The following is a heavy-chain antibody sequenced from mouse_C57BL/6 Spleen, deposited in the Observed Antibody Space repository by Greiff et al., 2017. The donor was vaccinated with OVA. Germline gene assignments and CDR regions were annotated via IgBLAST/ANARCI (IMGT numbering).Heavy chain of an antibody. Sequence: EVMLVESGGDLVKPGGSLKLSCAASGFTFSSYAMSWVRQTPDKRLEWVATISTGGSYTYYPDNVKGRFTISRDNAQNNLYLQMSSLKSEDTAMYYCARHDGWDYDALDYWGQGTSVTVSS. CDR2: ISTGGSYT. D-gene: IGHD2-3*01. CDR1: GFTFSSYA. CDR3: ARHDGWDYDALDY. J-gene: IGHJ4*01. V-gene: IGHV5-4*03.